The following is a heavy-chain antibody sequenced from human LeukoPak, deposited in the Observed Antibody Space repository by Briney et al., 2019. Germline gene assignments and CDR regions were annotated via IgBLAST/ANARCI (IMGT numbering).Heavy chain of an antibody. CDR2: ISDSGSA. D-gene: IGHD1-14*01. Sequence: SETLSLTCSVSGGSISSSSYHWGWIRQPPGKGLEWIGSISDSGSAYYNPSLKSRITIPGHTSNNRFSLKLSSVTAADTAVYYCARSRRRDAFDIWGQGTMVTVSS. CDR1: GGSISSSSYH. CDR3: ARSRRRDAFDI. J-gene: IGHJ3*02. V-gene: IGHV4-39*01.